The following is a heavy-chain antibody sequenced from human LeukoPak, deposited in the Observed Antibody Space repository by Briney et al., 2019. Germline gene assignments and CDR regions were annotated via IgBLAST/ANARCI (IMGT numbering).Heavy chain of an antibody. CDR3: AKAPERSCNDAACYPLDY. Sequence: GGSLRLSCAASGFRFSDNAMTWVRQAPGKGPEWLSSITDTGGNTYSADSRFTISRDNSKNTLYLQMNSLRVEDTAVYYCAKAPERSCNDAACYPLDYWGQGTLVTVSS. CDR2: ITDTGGNT. V-gene: IGHV3-23*01. CDR1: GFRFSDNA. J-gene: IGHJ4*02. D-gene: IGHD2/OR15-2a*01.